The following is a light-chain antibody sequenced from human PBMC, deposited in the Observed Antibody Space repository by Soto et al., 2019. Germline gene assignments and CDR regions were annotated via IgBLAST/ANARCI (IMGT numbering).Light chain of an antibody. CDR2: LGS. Sequence: DIVMTQSPLSLPVTPGEPASISCRSSQSLLHSIGYNYLDWYLQKPGQSPQLLIYLGSNRASGVPDRFSGSGSGTDFTLKISRVEAEDVGVYYCMQALHTPWTFGQGTNLEIK. J-gene: IGKJ2*02. V-gene: IGKV2-28*01. CDR1: QSLLHSIGYNY. CDR3: MQALHTPWT.